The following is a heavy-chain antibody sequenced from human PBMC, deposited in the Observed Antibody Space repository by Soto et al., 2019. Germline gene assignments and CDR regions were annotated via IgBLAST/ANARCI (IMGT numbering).Heavy chain of an antibody. Sequence: QVQLVQSGAEVKKPGSSVKVSCKASGGTFSSYAISWVRQAPGQGLEWMGGIIPIFGTANYAQKFQGRVTITADESTSTAYMELSSLRSEDTAVYYCARDLPPDFWSGYSHYYYGMDVWGQGTTVTVSS. CDR2: IIPIFGTA. D-gene: IGHD3-3*01. V-gene: IGHV1-69*01. J-gene: IGHJ6*02. CDR3: ARDLPPDFWSGYSHYYYGMDV. CDR1: GGTFSSYA.